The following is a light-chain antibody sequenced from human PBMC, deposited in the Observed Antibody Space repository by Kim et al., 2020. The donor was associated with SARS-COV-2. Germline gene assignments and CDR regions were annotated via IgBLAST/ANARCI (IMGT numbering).Light chain of an antibody. J-gene: IGLJ2*01. CDR2: DVS. Sequence: GQSITIASTGASSDIDGYNYVSWYQQHPGKAPELMIYDVSNRPSGVSNRFSGSKSGNAASLTISGLQSEDEADYYCSSYTSSSTVVFGGGTKLTVL. CDR3: SSYTSSSTVV. CDR1: SSDIDGYNY. V-gene: IGLV2-14*03.